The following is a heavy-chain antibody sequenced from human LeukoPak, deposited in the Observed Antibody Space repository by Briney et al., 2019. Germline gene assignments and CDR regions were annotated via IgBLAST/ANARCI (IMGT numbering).Heavy chain of an antibody. Sequence: PSETLSLTCAVYGGSFSGYYWSWIRQPPGKGLEWIGEINHSGSTNYNPSLKSRVTISVDTSKNQFSLKLSSVTAADTVVYYCARGMCSGGSCPPGYYFDYWGQGTLVTVSS. CDR3: ARGMCSGGSCPPGYYFDY. D-gene: IGHD2-15*01. CDR1: GGSFSGYY. CDR2: INHSGST. J-gene: IGHJ4*02. V-gene: IGHV4-34*01.